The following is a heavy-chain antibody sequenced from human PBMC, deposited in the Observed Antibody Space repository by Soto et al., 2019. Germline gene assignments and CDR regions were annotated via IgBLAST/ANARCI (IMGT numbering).Heavy chain of an antibody. Sequence: QVQLVESGGGVVQPGRSLRLSCAASGFTFSSYAMHWVRQAPGKGLEWVAVISYDGSNKYYADSVKGRFTISRDNSKNTLYLQMNSLRAEDTAVYYCARAYDYVDWGKGTLVTVSS. D-gene: IGHD3-16*01. J-gene: IGHJ4*02. CDR2: ISYDGSNK. V-gene: IGHV3-30-3*01. CDR3: ARAYDYVD. CDR1: GFTFSSYA.